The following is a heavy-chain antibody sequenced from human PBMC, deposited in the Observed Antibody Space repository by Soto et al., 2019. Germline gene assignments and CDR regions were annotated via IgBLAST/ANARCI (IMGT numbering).Heavy chain of an antibody. D-gene: IGHD3-10*01. CDR3: AFSGPMVRGVPYAFDI. J-gene: IGHJ3*02. V-gene: IGHV4-59*01. Sequence: SETLSLTCTVSGGSISSYYWSWIRQPPGKGLEWIGYIYYSGSTNYNPSLKSRVTISVDTSKNQFSLKLSSVTAADTAVYYCAFSGPMVRGVPYAFDIWGQGTMVTV. CDR1: GGSISSYY. CDR2: IYYSGST.